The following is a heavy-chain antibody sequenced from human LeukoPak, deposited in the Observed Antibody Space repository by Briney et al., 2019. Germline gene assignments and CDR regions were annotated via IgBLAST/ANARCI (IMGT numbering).Heavy chain of an antibody. CDR1: GFTFDDYA. D-gene: IGHD1-26*01. J-gene: IGHJ4*02. V-gene: IGHV3-9*01. Sequence: GRSLRLSCAASGFTFDDYAMHCVRQAPGKGLEWVSGISWNSGSIGYADSVKGRFTISRDNAKNSLYLQMNSLRAEDTALYYCAKSGGRGGSYHTTKFDYWGQGTLVTVSS. CDR2: ISWNSGSI. CDR3: AKSGGRGGSYHTTKFDY.